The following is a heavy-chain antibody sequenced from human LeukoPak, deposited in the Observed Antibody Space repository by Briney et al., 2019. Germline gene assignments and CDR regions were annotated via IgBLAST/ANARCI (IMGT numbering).Heavy chain of an antibody. CDR3: ARGDYVWGSYRFCDY. CDR1: GGTFSSYA. CDR2: INPNSGGT. J-gene: IGHJ4*02. Sequence: ASVKVSCKASGGTFSSYAISWVRQAPGQGLEWMGWINPNSGGTNYAQKFQGWVTMTRDTSISTAYMELSRLRSDDTAVYYCARGDYVWGSYRFCDYWGQGTLVTVSS. D-gene: IGHD3-16*02. V-gene: IGHV1-2*04.